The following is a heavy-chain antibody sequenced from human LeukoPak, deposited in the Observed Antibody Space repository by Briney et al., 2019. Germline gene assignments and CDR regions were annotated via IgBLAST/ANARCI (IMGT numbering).Heavy chain of an antibody. CDR1: GFTFSSFW. D-gene: IGHD2-21*02. CDR2: IKQDGSQK. Sequence: PGGSLRLSCAASGFTFSSFWMTWVRQAPGKGLEWVANIKQDGSQKYYVDSVKGRFTISRDNAKNSLYLQMNSLRAEDTAVYYCARYCGGDCYAPHDAFDVWGQGTMVTVSS. CDR3: ARYCGGDCYAPHDAFDV. J-gene: IGHJ3*01. V-gene: IGHV3-7*05.